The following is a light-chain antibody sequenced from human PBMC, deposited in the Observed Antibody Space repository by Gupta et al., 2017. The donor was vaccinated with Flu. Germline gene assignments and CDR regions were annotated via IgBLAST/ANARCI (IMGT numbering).Light chain of an antibody. CDR1: SSDIGGYNN. J-gene: IGLJ1*01. CDR3: SSYRSNSALYV. Sequence: QSALTQPASVSGSPGQAITISCTATSSDIGGYNNVSWYQHQPGKAPKLLIYEVSNRPSGFSNRFSGSKSGNTASLTISGLQAEDEADYYCSSYRSNSALYVFGSGTKVTVL. V-gene: IGLV2-14*01. CDR2: EVS.